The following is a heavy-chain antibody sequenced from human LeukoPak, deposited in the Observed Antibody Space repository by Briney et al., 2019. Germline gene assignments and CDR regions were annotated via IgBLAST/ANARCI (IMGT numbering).Heavy chain of an antibody. D-gene: IGHD1-26*01. CDR1: GFTFSSYW. CDR2: ISSDGSST. Sequence: GGSLRLSCAASGFTFSSYWMHWVRQAPGKGLVWVSRISSDGSSTSYADSVKGRFTISRDNAKNTLYLQMNSLRAEDTAVYYCARAGAMDYWGQGTLVTVSS. CDR3: ARAGAMDY. V-gene: IGHV3-74*01. J-gene: IGHJ4*02.